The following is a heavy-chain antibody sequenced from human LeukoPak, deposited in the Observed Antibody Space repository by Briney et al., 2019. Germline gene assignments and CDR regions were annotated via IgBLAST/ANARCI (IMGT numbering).Heavy chain of an antibody. D-gene: IGHD5-18*01. CDR3: ASMDTAMVMDAFDI. V-gene: IGHV1-69*02. J-gene: IGHJ3*02. CDR1: GGTFSSYT. CDR2: IIPILGIA. Sequence: ASVKVSCKASGGTFSSYTISWVRQAPGQGLEWMGRIIPILGIANYAQKFQGRVTITADKSTSTAYMELSSLRSEDTAMYYCASMDTAMVMDAFDIWGQGTMVTVSS.